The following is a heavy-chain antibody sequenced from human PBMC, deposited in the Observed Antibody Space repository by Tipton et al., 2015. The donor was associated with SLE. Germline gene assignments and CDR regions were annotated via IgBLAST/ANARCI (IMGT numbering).Heavy chain of an antibody. CDR1: GGSFTAYY. J-gene: IGHJ4*02. D-gene: IGHD1-14*01. V-gene: IGHV4-34*01. CDR2: INHSGNT. CDR3: ARPDLI. Sequence: TLSLTCAVYGGSFTAYYWTWIRQSPGKGLELIGEINHSGNTNYNPSLKSRVTVSLDTSSIQLSLNLNPVTAADTAVYYCARPDLIWGQGTLVTVSS.